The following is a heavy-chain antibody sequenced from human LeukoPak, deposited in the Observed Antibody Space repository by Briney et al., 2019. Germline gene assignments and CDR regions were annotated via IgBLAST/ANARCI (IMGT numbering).Heavy chain of an antibody. CDR3: ARDPSSRGNFDH. CDR2: INPNSGGT. CDR1: GYTFSDYY. D-gene: IGHD5-24*01. Sequence: ASVKVSCKASGYTFSDYYMHWVRQAPGQGPEWMGWINPNSGGTNYAQKFQGRGTMTRDTSINTAYVEVGRLRSDDTAVYYCARDPSSRGNFDHWGQGTLVTVSS. J-gene: IGHJ4*02. V-gene: IGHV1-2*02.